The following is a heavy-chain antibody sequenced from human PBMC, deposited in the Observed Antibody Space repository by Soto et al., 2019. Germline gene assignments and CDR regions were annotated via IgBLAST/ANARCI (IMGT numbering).Heavy chain of an antibody. CDR1: GGTFSSYA. V-gene: IGHV1-69*13. Sequence: SVKVSCKASGGTFSSYAISWVRQAPGQGLEWMGGIIPIFGTANYAQKFQGRVTITADESTSTAYMELSSLRSEDTAVYYCASVAEVISFSYGYFDYWGQGTLVTVSS. J-gene: IGHJ4*02. CDR2: IIPIFGTA. CDR3: ASVAEVISFSYGYFDY. D-gene: IGHD5-18*01.